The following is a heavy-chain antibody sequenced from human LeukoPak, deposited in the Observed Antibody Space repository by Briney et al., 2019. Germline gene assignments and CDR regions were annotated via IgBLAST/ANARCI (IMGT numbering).Heavy chain of an antibody. J-gene: IGHJ4*02. D-gene: IGHD5-12*01. V-gene: IGHV3-74*01. CDR1: GFTFSNYW. CDR3: AKDPTPLYSGYDYYFDY. Sequence: PGGSLRLSCAASGFTFSNYWMHWVRQAPGKGLVWVSRLSADGNSITYADSVRGRFTISRDNSKNTLYLQMNSLRAEDTAVYYCAKDPTPLYSGYDYYFDYWGQGTLVTVSS. CDR2: LSADGNSI.